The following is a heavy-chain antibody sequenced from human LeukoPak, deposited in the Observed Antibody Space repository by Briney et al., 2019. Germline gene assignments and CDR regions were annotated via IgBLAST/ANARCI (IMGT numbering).Heavy chain of an antibody. CDR2: ISAYNGNT. Sequence: HRASVKVSCKASGYSFTSYGISWVRQAPGQGLEWMGWISAYNGNTNYAQKLQGRVTMTTDTSTSTAYMELRSLRSDDTAVYYCARGPLVGATHYFDYWGQGTLVTVSS. V-gene: IGHV1-18*01. J-gene: IGHJ4*02. CDR1: GYSFTSYG. D-gene: IGHD1-26*01. CDR3: ARGPLVGATHYFDY.